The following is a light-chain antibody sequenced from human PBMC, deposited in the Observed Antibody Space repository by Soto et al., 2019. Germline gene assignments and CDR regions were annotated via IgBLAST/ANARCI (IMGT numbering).Light chain of an antibody. CDR2: EDS. CDR3: QVWDSSSDRAV. CDR1: NIESRS. Sequence: SYELTQPPSVSVAPGQTAKITCGGTNIESRSVHWYQQKPGQAPVLVVYEDSDRPSGIPERFSGSNSGNTATLTIGRVEAGDEADYYCQVWDSSSDRAVFGGGTQLTVL. J-gene: IGLJ7*01. V-gene: IGLV3-21*02.